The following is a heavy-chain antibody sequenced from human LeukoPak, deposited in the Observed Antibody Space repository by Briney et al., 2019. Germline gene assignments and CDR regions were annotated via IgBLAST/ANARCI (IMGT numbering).Heavy chain of an antibody. D-gene: IGHD3-10*01. CDR2: IYYSGST. CDR3: ARAGRWVRGIDY. Sequence: SETLSLTCTVSGGSISSGSYYWSWIRQPPGKGLEWIGYIYYSGSTNYNPSLKSRVTISVDTSKNQFSLKLSSVTAADTAVYYCARAGRWVRGIDYWGQGTLVTVSS. CDR1: GGSISSGSYY. J-gene: IGHJ4*02. V-gene: IGHV4-61*01.